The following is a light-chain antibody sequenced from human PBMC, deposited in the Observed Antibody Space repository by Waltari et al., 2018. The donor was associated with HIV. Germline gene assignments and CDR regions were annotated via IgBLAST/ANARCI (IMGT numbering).Light chain of an antibody. J-gene: IGLJ1*01. CDR2: EVS. Sequence: QSALTQPASVSGSPGQSITISCTGTSSDVGGYKYVSWYQHHPGKAPKLMIYEVSNRPSGVSNRFSGSKSGNTASLTISGLQAEDEADYYCISYTSSNNYVFGTGTKVTVL. CDR1: SSDVGGYKY. CDR3: ISYTSSNNYV. V-gene: IGLV2-14*01.